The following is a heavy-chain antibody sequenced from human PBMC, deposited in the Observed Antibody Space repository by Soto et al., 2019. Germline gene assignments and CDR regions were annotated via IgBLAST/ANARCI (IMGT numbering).Heavy chain of an antibody. CDR3: ARDSLRLYLGRNCSSTSCYIRRGYYYYGMDV. CDR2: IYYSGST. D-gene: IGHD2-2*02. J-gene: IGHJ6*02. V-gene: IGHV4-30-4*01. Sequence: KASETLSLTCTVSGGSISSGDYYWSWIRQPPGKGLEWIGYIYYSGSTYYNPSLKSRVTISVDTSKNQFSLKLSSVTAADTAVYYCARDSLRLYLGRNCSSTSCYIRRGYYYYGMDVWGQGTTVTVSS. CDR1: GGSISSGDYY.